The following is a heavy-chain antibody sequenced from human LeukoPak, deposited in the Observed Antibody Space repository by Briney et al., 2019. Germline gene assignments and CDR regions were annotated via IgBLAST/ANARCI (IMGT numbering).Heavy chain of an antibody. CDR1: GYTFTSYG. V-gene: IGHV1-18*01. D-gene: IGHD3-10*01. CDR3: GLLWFGELSYLRYYYYGMDV. CDR2: ISAYNGNT. Sequence: GASVKVSCKASGYTFTSYGISWVRQAPGQGLEWMGWISAYNGNTNYAQKFQGRVTMTRDTSISTAYMELSRLRSDDTAVYYCGLLWFGELSYLRYYYYGMDVWGQGTTVTVSS. J-gene: IGHJ6*02.